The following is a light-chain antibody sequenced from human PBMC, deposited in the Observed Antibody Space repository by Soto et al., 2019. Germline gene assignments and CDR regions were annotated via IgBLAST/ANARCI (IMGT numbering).Light chain of an antibody. CDR1: QSVSSY. CDR2: DAS. Sequence: EIVLTQSPATLSVSPGERATLSCRASQSVSSYLVWYQQKPGQAPRLLIYDASNRATGIPARFSGSGSGTDFTLTISSLEPEDFAVYYCQQRSNWPFVTFGGGTKVEI. J-gene: IGKJ4*01. CDR3: QQRSNWPFVT. V-gene: IGKV3-11*01.